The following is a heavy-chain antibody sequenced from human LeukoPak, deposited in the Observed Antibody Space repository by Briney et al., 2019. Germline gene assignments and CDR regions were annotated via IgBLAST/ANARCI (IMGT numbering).Heavy chain of an antibody. Sequence: GGSLRLSCAASGFTFSSYAMHWVRQAPGKGLEWVAVISYDGSNKYYADSVKGRFTISRDNSKNTLYLQMNSLRAEDTAVYYCAKEWIMITFGGVIGDDAFDIWGQGTMVTVSS. CDR2: ISYDGSNK. D-gene: IGHD3-16*02. CDR3: AKEWIMITFGGVIGDDAFDI. CDR1: GFTFSSYA. V-gene: IGHV3-30*04. J-gene: IGHJ3*02.